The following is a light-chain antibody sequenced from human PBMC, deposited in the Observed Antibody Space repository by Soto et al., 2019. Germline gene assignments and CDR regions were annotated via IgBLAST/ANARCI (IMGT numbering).Light chain of an antibody. CDR3: AAWDDSLIGYV. CDR1: SSNIGSNP. J-gene: IGLJ1*01. V-gene: IGLV1-44*01. Sequence: QPVLTQAPSASGTPGQRVTITCSGGSSNIGSNPVSWYQQVPGRAPNLLIYGNNKRPSGVSDRFSGSQSGTSASLAISGLQSEDEADYYCAAWDDSLIGYVFGTGTKLTVL. CDR2: GNN.